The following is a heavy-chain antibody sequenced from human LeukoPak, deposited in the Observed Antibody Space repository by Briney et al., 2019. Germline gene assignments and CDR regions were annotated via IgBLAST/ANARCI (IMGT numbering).Heavy chain of an antibody. V-gene: IGHV3-23*01. CDR2: ISGSGGST. Sequence: GVSLRLSCAASGFTFSSHWMHWVRQAPGEGLVWVSAISGSGGSTYFAHSVKGRFTISRDITKNTLYLQMNSLRAEDTAVYYCARAPSGTVTKVDYWGQGTMVTVSS. D-gene: IGHD4-17*01. CDR3: ARAPSGTVTKVDY. J-gene: IGHJ4*02. CDR1: GFTFSSHW.